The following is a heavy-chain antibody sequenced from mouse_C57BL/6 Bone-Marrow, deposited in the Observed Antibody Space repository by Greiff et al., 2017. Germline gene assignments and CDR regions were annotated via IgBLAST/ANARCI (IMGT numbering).Heavy chain of an antibody. J-gene: IGHJ2*01. CDR2: ISSGGDYI. Sequence: DVMLVESGEGLVKPGGSLKLSCAASGFTFSSYAMSWVRQTPEKRLEWVAYISSGGDYIYYADTVKGRFTISRDNARNTLYLQMSSLKSEDTAMYYCTRGVNEDFDYGGQGTTLTVSA. D-gene: IGHD2-13*01. CDR1: GFTFSSYA. V-gene: IGHV5-9-1*02. CDR3: TRGVNEDFDY.